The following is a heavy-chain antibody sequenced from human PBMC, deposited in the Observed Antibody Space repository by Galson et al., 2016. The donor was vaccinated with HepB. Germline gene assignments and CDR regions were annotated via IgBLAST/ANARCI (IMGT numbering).Heavy chain of an antibody. Sequence: SLRLSCAASGFIFRNYDIHWVRQATGKRLEWVSAVDIHGVPYYSDSVKGRFTVSRENSKNSLYLEMNSLGAGDTAVYYCAREVGQLGYWYFDLWGRGSLVTVSS. CDR1: GFIFRNYD. CDR3: AREVGQLGYWYFDL. CDR2: VDIHGVP. J-gene: IGHJ2*01. D-gene: IGHD5-24*01. V-gene: IGHV3-13*05.